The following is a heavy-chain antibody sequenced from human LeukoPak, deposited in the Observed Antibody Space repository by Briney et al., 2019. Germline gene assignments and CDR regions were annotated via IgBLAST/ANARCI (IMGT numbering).Heavy chain of an antibody. CDR1: GFTFSDYS. CDR2: ISSSSSYI. Sequence: AGGSLRLSCAASGFTFSDYSMNWVRQAPGKGLEWVSSISSSSSYIYYADSVKGRFTISRDNAKNSLYLQMNSLRAEDTAVYYCARDDFYDFWSGYYPAYFDYWGQGTLVTVSS. J-gene: IGHJ4*02. V-gene: IGHV3-21*01. D-gene: IGHD3-3*01. CDR3: ARDDFYDFWSGYYPAYFDY.